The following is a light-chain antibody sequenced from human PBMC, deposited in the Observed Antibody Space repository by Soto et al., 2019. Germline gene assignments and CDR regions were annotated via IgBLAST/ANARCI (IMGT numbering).Light chain of an antibody. CDR3: AAWDDSLKRVV. CDR2: VNN. J-gene: IGLJ2*01. Sequence: QSVLTQPPSASGTPGQRVTISCSGSSSNIGSETVNWYQHLPGTAPKLLIYVNNHRPSGVPDRFSGSKSGTSASLAISGLQSEDEADYFCAAWDDSLKRVVFGGGTKLTVL. CDR1: SSNIGSET. V-gene: IGLV1-44*01.